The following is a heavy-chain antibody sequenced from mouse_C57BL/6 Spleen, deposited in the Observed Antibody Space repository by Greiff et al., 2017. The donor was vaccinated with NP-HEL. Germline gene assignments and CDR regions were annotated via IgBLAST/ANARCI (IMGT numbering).Heavy chain of an antibody. D-gene: IGHD3-2*02. Sequence: EVHLVESGEGLVQPGGSLKLSCAASGFTFSSYAMSWVRQTPEKRLEWVAYLSSGGDYIYYADTVKGRFTISRDNARNTLYLQMSSLKSEDTAMYYCTRDQDVFDYWGQGTTLTVSS. CDR2: LSSGGDYI. CDR3: TRDQDVFDY. J-gene: IGHJ2*01. V-gene: IGHV5-9-1*02. CDR1: GFTFSSYA.